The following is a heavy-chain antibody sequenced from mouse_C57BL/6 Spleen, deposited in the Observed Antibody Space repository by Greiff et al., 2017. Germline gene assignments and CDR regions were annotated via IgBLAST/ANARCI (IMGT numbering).Heavy chain of an antibody. V-gene: IGHV2-6-1*01. Sequence: VKLMESGPGLVAPSQSLSITCTVSGFSLTSYGVHWVRQPPGKGLEWLVVIWSDGSTTYNSALKSRLSISKDNSKSQVFLKMNSLQTDDTAMYYCARHSYDYGGYFDVWGTGTTVTVSS. D-gene: IGHD2-4*01. CDR3: ARHSYDYGGYFDV. CDR1: GFSLTSYG. CDR2: IWSDGST. J-gene: IGHJ1*03.